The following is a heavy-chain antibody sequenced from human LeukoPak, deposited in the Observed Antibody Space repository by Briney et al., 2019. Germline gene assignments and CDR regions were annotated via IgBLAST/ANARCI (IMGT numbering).Heavy chain of an antibody. D-gene: IGHD6-13*01. CDR1: GFPFSSYE. CDR3: AREKIPALVFDP. CDR2: ISGSSGNI. V-gene: IGHV3-48*03. Sequence: GGSRRLSWAASGFPFSSYEMHWLRQAPGKGLEWVAHISGSSGNILYSDSVKGRFSVSRDNANNLLYLQMNSLRVEDTAVYYCAREKIPALVFDPWGQGALVAVSP. J-gene: IGHJ5*02.